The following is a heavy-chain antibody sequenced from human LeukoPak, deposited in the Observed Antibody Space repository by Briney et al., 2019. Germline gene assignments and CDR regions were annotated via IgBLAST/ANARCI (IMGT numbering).Heavy chain of an antibody. CDR2: ISSSSSYI. CDR3: ARGGLADAFDI. V-gene: IGHV3-21*01. CDR1: GFTFSSYS. J-gene: IGHJ3*02. Sequence: PGGSLRLSCAASGFTFSSYSMNWVRQAPGKGLEWVSSISSSSSYIYYADSVKGRFTISRDDAKNSLYLQMNSLRAEDTAVYYCARGGLADAFDIWGQGTMVTVSS. D-gene: IGHD3/OR15-3a*01.